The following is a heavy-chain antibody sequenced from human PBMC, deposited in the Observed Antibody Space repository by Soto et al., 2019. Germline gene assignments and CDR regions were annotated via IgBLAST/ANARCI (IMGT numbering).Heavy chain of an antibody. CDR2: IYYSGST. CDR1: GGSISSYY. J-gene: IGHJ4*02. D-gene: IGHD5-12*01. Sequence: NPSETLSLTCTVSGGSISSYYWSWIRQPPGKGLEWIGDIYYSGSTNYNPSLKSRVTISVDTSKNQFSLKLSSVTAADTAVYYCASFCGYLKAVVYWGQGTLVTVSS. CDR3: ASFCGYLKAVVY. V-gene: IGHV4-59*01.